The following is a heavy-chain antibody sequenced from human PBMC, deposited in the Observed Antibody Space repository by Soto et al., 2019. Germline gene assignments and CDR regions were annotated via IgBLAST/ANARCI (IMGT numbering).Heavy chain of an antibody. D-gene: IGHD3-22*01. CDR2: IKSKTDGGTT. J-gene: IGHJ4*02. CDR1: GFTFSNAW. CDR3: ARGVMTTGENYFDTNGYYYFDY. V-gene: IGHV3-15*07. Sequence: PGGSLRLSCAASGFTFSNAWMNWVRQAPGKGLEWVGRIKSKTDGGTTDYAAPVKGRFTISRDDSKNTLYLQMNSLKTEDTAVYYCARGVMTTGENYFDTNGYYYFDYWGQGTLVTVSS.